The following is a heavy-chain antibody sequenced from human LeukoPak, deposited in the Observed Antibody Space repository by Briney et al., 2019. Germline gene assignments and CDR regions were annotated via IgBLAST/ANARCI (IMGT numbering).Heavy chain of an antibody. Sequence: GGSLRLSCAASGFTFDDYAMHWVRQAPGKGLEWVSGISWNSGSIGYADSVKGRFTISRDNAKNSLYLQMNSLRAEDTAVYYCAREGRIAAATVRVYYMDVWGKGTTVTVSS. V-gene: IGHV3-9*01. CDR1: GFTFDDYA. D-gene: IGHD6-13*01. CDR3: AREGRIAAATVRVYYMDV. CDR2: ISWNSGSI. J-gene: IGHJ6*03.